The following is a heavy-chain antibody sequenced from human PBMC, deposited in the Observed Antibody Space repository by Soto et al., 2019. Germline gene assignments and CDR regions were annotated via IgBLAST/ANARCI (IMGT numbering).Heavy chain of an antibody. V-gene: IGHV4-31*03. Sequence: SETLSLTCTVSGGSISSGGYYWSWIRQHPGKGLECIGYIYYSGSTYYNPSLKSRVTISVDTSKNQFSLKLSSVTAADTAVYYCATNGDYYARSGPKYFTHWGQGTLGTVSS. CDR1: GGSISSGGYY. CDR2: IYYSGST. CDR3: ATNGDYYARSGPKYFTH. J-gene: IGHJ1*01. D-gene: IGHD3-22*01.